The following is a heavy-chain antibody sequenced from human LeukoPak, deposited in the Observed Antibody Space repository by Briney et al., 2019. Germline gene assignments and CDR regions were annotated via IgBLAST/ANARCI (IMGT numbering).Heavy chain of an antibody. D-gene: IGHD3-16*01. CDR3: ARYAWGTAADPY. J-gene: IGHJ4*02. CDR2: IYHSGST. V-gene: IGHV4-38-2*01. Sequence: SETLSLTCAVSGYSISSGYYWGWIRQPPRKGLEWIGSIYHSGSTYYNPSLKSRVTISVDTSKHQFSLKLSSVTAADTAVYYCARYAWGTAADPYWGQGTLVTVSS. CDR1: GYSISSGYY.